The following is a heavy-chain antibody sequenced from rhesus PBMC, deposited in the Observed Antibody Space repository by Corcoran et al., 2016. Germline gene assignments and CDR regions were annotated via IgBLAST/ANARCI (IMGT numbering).Heavy chain of an antibody. D-gene: IGHD3-16*01. V-gene: IGHV4-76*01. J-gene: IGHJ4*01. Sequence: QVQLQESGPGVVKPSETLSLTCAVSGDSISSGYDWSWIRQSPGKGLEWIGYIHGNSGSTTYNPSLKKRVTISEDASKNQFSLKLISVTAADTAVYYCARDGYYYSGTYPLDYWGQGVLVTVSS. CDR1: GDSISSGYD. CDR2: IHGNSGST. CDR3: ARDGYYYSGTYPLDY.